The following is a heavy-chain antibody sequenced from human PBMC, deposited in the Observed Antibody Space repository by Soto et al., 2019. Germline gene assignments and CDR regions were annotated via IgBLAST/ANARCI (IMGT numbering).Heavy chain of an antibody. J-gene: IGHJ4*02. CDR2: IYYSGNT. CDR1: GCSISIYL. V-gene: IGHV4-59*01. CDR3: ARGHPFDY. Sequence: SDTLSLTCTVSGCSISIYLWSWIRQPPGKGLEWIGFIYYSGNTNYNPSLKSRVTISVDTSKNRFSLELSSVTAADTAVYYCARGHPFDYWGQGTLVTVSS.